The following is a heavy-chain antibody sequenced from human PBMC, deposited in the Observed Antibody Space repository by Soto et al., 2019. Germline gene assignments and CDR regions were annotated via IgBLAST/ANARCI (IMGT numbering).Heavy chain of an antibody. J-gene: IGHJ5*02. Sequence: QVQLQESGPGLVKPSQTLSLTCTVSGGSISSGGYHWSWIRQHPGKGMEWIGYIYYSGSTYYNPSLKGRVTISVDTSKNQFSRKLSSVTAADTAVYYCARGKNWFDPWGQGTLVTVSS. CDR2: IYYSGST. V-gene: IGHV4-31*03. CDR3: ARGKNWFDP. CDR1: GGSISSGGYH.